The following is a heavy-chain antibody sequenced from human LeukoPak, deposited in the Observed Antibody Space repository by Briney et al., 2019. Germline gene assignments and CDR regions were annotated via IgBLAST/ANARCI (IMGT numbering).Heavy chain of an antibody. Sequence: GGSLRLSCAVSGFTFSNARMTWVRQAPGKGLEWIGRIRSKSDGGTTDYAAPVRGRFTSSRDDSRNMLYLQMNSLKTEDTAVYYCRGNCGGDCYPRDFDYWGQGTLVTVSS. J-gene: IGHJ4*02. CDR3: RGNCGGDCYPRDFDY. V-gene: IGHV3-15*01. CDR2: IRSKSDGGTT. CDR1: GFTFSNAR. D-gene: IGHD2-21*02.